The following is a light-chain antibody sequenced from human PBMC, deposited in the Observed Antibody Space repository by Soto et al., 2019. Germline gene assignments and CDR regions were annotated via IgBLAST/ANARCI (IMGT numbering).Light chain of an antibody. CDR3: AAWDDSLNGVV. Sequence: QSLLTQPPSASGTPGQRVTISCSGSSSNIGSNSVNWYQKFPATAPKLLIYGNSQRPSGVPDRFSGSKSGTSASLAISGLHSEDEADYYCAAWDDSLNGVVFGGGTKVTVL. V-gene: IGLV1-44*01. J-gene: IGLJ3*02. CDR1: SSNIGSNS. CDR2: GNS.